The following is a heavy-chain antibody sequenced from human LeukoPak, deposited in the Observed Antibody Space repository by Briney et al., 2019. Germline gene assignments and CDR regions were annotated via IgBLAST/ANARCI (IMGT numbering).Heavy chain of an antibody. Sequence: ASVKVSCKASGYTFTSYYMHWVRQAPGQGPEWMGRINPSGGSTSYAQKFQGRVTMTRDTSTSTVYMELSSLRSEDTAVYYCARTGITMIVEGAFDIWGQGTMVTVSS. CDR3: ARTGITMIVEGAFDI. D-gene: IGHD3-22*01. CDR1: GYTFTSYY. V-gene: IGHV1-46*01. J-gene: IGHJ3*02. CDR2: INPSGGST.